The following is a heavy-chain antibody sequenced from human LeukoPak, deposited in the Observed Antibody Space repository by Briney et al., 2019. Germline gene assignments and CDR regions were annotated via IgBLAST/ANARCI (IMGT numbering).Heavy chain of an antibody. CDR2: IYYSGST. J-gene: IGHJ2*01. D-gene: IGHD2/OR15-2a*01. Sequence: PSETLSLTCTVSGGSISSSSYYWGWIRQPPGKGLEWIGSIYYSGSTYYNPSLKSRVTISVDTSKNQFSLKLSSVTAADTALYYCARNSPVYWNFDLWGRGTLVSVSS. CDR3: ARNSPVYWNFDL. CDR1: GGSISSSSYY. V-gene: IGHV4-39*01.